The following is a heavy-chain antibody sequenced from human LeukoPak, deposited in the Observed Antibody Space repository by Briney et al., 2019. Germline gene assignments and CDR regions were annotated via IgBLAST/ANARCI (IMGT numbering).Heavy chain of an antibody. V-gene: IGHV1-8*02. D-gene: IGHD2-15*01. CDR2: MNPYSGNT. J-gene: IGHJ1*01. CDR3: ARGFYCSGGACLLNN. Sequence: ASVKVSCKASGYTFTSYGINWVRQATGRGLEWLGWMNPYSGNTGYAQKFQGRVTMTRNTSISTAYMELSSLRSEDTAVYYCARGFYCSGGACLLNNWGQGTLVTVSS. CDR1: GYTFTSYG.